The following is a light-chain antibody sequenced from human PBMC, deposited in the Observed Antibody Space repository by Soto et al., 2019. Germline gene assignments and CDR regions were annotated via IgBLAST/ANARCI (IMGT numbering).Light chain of an antibody. CDR1: SSDIGRYVY. CDR2: EVI. CDR3: CSFTSSKTWV. Sequence: QSALTQPASVTGSPGQSITISCTGTSSDIGRYVYVSWFQQHPGRAPRLLIYEVINRPSGVSTRFSGSKSGNTASLTISGLQAEDEADFYCCSFTSSKTWVFGGGTKLTVL. J-gene: IGLJ3*02. V-gene: IGLV2-14*01.